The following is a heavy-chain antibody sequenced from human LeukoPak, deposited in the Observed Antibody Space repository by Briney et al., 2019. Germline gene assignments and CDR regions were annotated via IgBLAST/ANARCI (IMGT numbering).Heavy chain of an antibody. CDR1: GFTFSNAW. J-gene: IGHJ4*02. Sequence: GGSLRLSCAASGFTFSNAWMSWVRQAPGKGLEWVGRIKSETDGGTTDYAAPVKGRFTISRDDSKNTLYLQMKSLRAEDTAVYYCVRDFEFYDSWGQGTLVTVSS. CDR3: VRDFEFYDS. CDR2: IKSETDGGTT. V-gene: IGHV3-15*01. D-gene: IGHD5-24*01.